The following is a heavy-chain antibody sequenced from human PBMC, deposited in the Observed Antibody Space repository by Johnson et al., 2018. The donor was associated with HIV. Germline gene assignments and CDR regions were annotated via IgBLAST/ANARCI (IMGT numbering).Heavy chain of an antibody. Sequence: QVQLVESGGGLVEPGGSLRLSCAASGFTFSSYAMHWVRQAPGKGLEWVVVISYDGSNKYYADSVKGRFTISRDNSKNTLYLQMNSLRAEDTAVYYCARRWELHSNAFDIWGQGTMVTVSS. J-gene: IGHJ3*02. CDR3: ARRWELHSNAFDI. CDR2: ISYDGSNK. V-gene: IGHV3-30*04. D-gene: IGHD1-26*01. CDR1: GFTFSSYA.